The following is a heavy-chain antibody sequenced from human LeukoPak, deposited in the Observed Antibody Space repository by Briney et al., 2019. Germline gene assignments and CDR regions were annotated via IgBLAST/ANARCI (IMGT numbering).Heavy chain of an antibody. D-gene: IGHD2-2*01. J-gene: IGHJ4*02. CDR3: AGGRTDIVVVPATLRNYYFDY. CDR2: IMPMFGRA. Sequence: SVKVSCKASGGTFSSYDISWVRQAPGQGLEWMGGIMPMFGRANYAQKFQGRVTTTADKATSTAYMELSSLRSEDTAVYYCAGGRTDIVVVPATLRNYYFDYWGQGTLVTVSS. CDR1: GGTFSSYD. V-gene: IGHV1-69*06.